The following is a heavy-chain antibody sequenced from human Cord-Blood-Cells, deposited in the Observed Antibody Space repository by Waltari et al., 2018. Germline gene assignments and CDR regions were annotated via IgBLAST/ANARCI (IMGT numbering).Heavy chain of an antibody. CDR3: ARDRETGTTYYYFGMDV. Sequence: QVQLVQSGAEVKKPGSSVKVSCKASGGTFSSYAISWVRQAPGQGLEWMGGIIPILGTTNYAQKFQGRVTITADKSMSTAYREMRSLRSEDTGVYYCARDRETGTTYYYFGMDVWGQGTTVTVSS. CDR2: IIPILGTT. CDR1: GGTFSSYA. J-gene: IGHJ6*02. D-gene: IGHD1-7*01. V-gene: IGHV1-69*06.